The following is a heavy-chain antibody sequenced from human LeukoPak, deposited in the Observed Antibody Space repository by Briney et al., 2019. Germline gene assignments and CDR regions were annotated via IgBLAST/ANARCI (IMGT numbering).Heavy chain of an antibody. CDR3: ARDQVDYYYGMDV. J-gene: IGHJ6*02. CDR1: GGSISSYY. CDR2: IYYSGST. Sequence: SETLFLTCTVSGGSISSYYWSWIRQPPGKGLEWIGYIYYSGSTNYNPSLKSRVTISVDTSKNQFSLKLSSVTAADTAVYYCARDQVDYYYGMDVWGQGTTVTVSS. V-gene: IGHV4-59*01.